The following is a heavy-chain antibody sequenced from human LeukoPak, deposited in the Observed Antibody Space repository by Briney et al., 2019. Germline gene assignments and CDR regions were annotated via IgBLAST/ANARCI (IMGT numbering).Heavy chain of an antibody. CDR3: ARVPAGYCSGGSCYSDY. D-gene: IGHD2-15*01. V-gene: IGHV4-34*01. CDR1: GGSFSGYY. Sequence: SETLSLTCAVYGGSFSGYYWSWIRQPPGKGLEWIGEINHSGSTNYNPSLKSRVTISVDTSKNQFSLKLSSVTAADTAVYYCARVPAGYCSGGSCYSDYWGQGTLVTVSS. J-gene: IGHJ4*02. CDR2: INHSGST.